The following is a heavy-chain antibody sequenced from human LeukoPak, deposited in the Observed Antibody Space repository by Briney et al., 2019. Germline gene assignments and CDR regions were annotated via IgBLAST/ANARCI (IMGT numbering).Heavy chain of an antibody. J-gene: IGHJ1*01. D-gene: IGHD3-22*01. Sequence: ASVKVSCKASGYTFTSYGISWVRQAPGQGLEWVGWISAYNGNTNYAQKLQGRVTMTTDTSTSTAYMELRSLRADDTAVYYCARDAGRITMIVVVPDHWGQGPLVTVSS. V-gene: IGHV1-18*01. CDR2: ISAYNGNT. CDR1: GYTFTSYG. CDR3: ARDAGRITMIVVVPDH.